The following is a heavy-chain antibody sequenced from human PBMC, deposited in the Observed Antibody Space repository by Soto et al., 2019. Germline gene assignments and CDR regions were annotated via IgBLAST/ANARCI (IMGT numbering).Heavy chain of an antibody. CDR1: GYTFTSYG. CDR3: AINLGPNPYAFWSGYYFDAFDI. CDR2: ISAYNGNT. V-gene: IGHV1-18*01. D-gene: IGHD3-3*01. J-gene: IGHJ3*02. Sequence: QVQLVQSGAEVKKPGASVKVSCKASGYTFTSYGISWVRQAPGQGLEWMGWISAYNGNTNYAQKLQGRVTMTTDPSPSTAYQERRRMRSDDPAVYYCAINLGPNPYAFWSGYYFDAFDIWGQGTMVTVSS.